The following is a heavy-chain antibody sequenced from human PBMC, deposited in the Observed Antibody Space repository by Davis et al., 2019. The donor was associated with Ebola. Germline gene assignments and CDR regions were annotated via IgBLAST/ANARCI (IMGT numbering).Heavy chain of an antibody. J-gene: IGHJ4*02. D-gene: IGHD5-24*01. V-gene: IGHV4-59*02. CDR1: GGSVGSDY. CDR2: ISNGGRT. Sequence: SETLSLTCSVSGGSVGSDYGSWIRQSPGKGLEWIAFISNGGRTIYNPSLRGRVTISIDTSKNQFSLEVRSVTAADTAFYYCVRGSDAYKTGYWGQGTLVTVSS. CDR3: VRGSDAYKTGY.